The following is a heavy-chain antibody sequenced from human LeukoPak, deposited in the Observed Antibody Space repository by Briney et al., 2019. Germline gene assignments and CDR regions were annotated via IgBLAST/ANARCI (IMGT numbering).Heavy chain of an antibody. V-gene: IGHV3-48*04. CDR3: AREAGGYCSGGSCSRREAFDI. J-gene: IGHJ3*02. CDR1: GFTFSNYG. CDR2: ISSSSSTI. Sequence: GGSLRLSCAASGFTFSNYGMHWVRQAPGKGLEWVSYISSSSSTIYYADSVKGRFTISRDNAKNSLYLQMNSLRAEDTALYYCAREAGGYCSGGSCSRREAFDIWGQGTMVTVSS. D-gene: IGHD2-15*01.